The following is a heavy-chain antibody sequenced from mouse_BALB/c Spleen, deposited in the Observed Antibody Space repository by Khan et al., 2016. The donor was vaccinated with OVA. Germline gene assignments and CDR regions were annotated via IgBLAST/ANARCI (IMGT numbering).Heavy chain of an antibody. CDR1: GYTFTTYW. CDR2: INPTSGYT. CDR3: RRDRIDY. V-gene: IGHV1-7*01. J-gene: IGHJ2*01. Sequence: QVQLQQSGAERAKPGASVKMSCKVSGYTFTTYWMHWVKQRPGQGLEWIGYINPTSGYTDYNEKFKDMATLTADKSSSTAYKQLGSLTSEDAAVYYCRRDRIDYWGQGTTLTVSS.